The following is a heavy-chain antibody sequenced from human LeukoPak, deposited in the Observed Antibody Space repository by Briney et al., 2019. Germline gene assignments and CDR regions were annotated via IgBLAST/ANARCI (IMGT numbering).Heavy chain of an antibody. CDR2: IYSGGTT. J-gene: IGHJ4*02. Sequence: GGSLRLSCVVSGLTVSSNYMSWVRQAPGKGLEWVSVIYSGGTTNYADSVKGRFLIYRDNSKNTLYLQMNSLRAEDTAVYYCASKLTTGYWGQGTLVTVSS. CDR1: GLTVSSNY. CDR3: ASKLTTGY. D-gene: IGHD4-17*01. V-gene: IGHV3-66*01.